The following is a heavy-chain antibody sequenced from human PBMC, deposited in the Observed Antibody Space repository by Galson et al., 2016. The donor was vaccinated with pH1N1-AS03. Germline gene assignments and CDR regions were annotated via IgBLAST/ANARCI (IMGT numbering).Heavy chain of an antibody. CDR1: GFTFSIYG. D-gene: IGHD2-21*02. CDR3: VKDEGDRGIH. V-gene: IGHV3-30*02. J-gene: IGHJ4*02. Sequence: SLRLSCAASGFTFSIYGMHWVRQSPGKGLEWVTFIRYDGSDKYYVDSVKGRFTISRDNSKNTLYLHMNSLRRDDTAVYYCVKDEGDRGIHWGQGTQVIVSS. CDR2: IRYDGSDK.